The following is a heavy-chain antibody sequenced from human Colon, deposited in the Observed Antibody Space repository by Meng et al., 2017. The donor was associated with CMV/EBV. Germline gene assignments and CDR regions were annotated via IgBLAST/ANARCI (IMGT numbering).Heavy chain of an antibody. J-gene: IGHJ4*02. CDR2: INTNTGNP. Sequence: YTFKTYAMNWVRQAPGQGLEWMGWINTNTGNPTYAQDFTGRFVFSLDTSVSTAYLQISSLETEDTAVYFCARAFLLSENLNIEPSDYWGQGTLVTVSS. CDR1: YTFKTYA. CDR3: ARAFLLSENLNIEPSDY. D-gene: IGHD1-14*01. V-gene: IGHV7-4-1*02.